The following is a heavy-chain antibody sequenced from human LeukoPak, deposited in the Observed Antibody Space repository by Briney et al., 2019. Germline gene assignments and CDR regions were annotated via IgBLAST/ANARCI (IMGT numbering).Heavy chain of an antibody. CDR3: ARSQLLWFGEARNGMDV. J-gene: IGHJ6*03. D-gene: IGHD3-10*01. Sequence: GGSLRLSCAASGFTFSSYSMNWVRQAPGKGLEWVSYISSSSSTIYYADSVKGRFTISRDNAKNSLYLQMNSLRAEDTAVYYCARSQLLWFGEARNGMDVWGKGTTVTVSS. CDR2: ISSSSSTI. V-gene: IGHV3-48*01. CDR1: GFTFSSYS.